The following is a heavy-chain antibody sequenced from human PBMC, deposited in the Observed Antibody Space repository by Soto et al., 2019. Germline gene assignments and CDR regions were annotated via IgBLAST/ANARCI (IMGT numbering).Heavy chain of an antibody. Sequence: ASVKVSCKASGYTFSSYGITWVRQAPGQGLEWMGWISVYSGKRSYAQKLQDRVTMSTDTSTSTAYMELRSLRSDDTAFYYCARSAMAGDYYYYGMDVWGRGTTVTVSS. D-gene: IGHD6-19*01. CDR3: ARSAMAGDYYYYGMDV. CDR1: GYTFSSYG. J-gene: IGHJ6*02. CDR2: ISVYSGKR. V-gene: IGHV1-18*04.